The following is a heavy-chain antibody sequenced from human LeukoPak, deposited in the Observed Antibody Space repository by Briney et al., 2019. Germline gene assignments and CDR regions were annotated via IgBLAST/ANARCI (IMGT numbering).Heavy chain of an antibody. CDR2: ISYDGSNK. D-gene: IGHD2-21*02. Sequence: GGSLRLSCAASGFTFSSYGMHWVRQAPGKGLEWVAVISYDGSNKYYADSVKGRFTISRDNSKNTLYLQMNSLRAEDTAVYYCAKDAFDTARGGDAFDIWGQGTMVTVSS. CDR1: GFTFSSYG. CDR3: AKDAFDTARGGDAFDI. J-gene: IGHJ3*02. V-gene: IGHV3-30*18.